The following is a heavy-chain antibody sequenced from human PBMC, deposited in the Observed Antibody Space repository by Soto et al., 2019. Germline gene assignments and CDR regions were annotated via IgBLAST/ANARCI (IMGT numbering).Heavy chain of an antibody. Sequence: QVQLQESGPGLVKPSGTLSLTCAVSGGSISTSNWWSWVRQPPGKGLEWIGEVYRTGSTNSNPSLESRLTISVDKSKNQFSLTLTSVTAADTAVYYCASARATIAAAAIFDCWGQGTLVTVSS. V-gene: IGHV4-4*02. J-gene: IGHJ4*02. CDR2: VYRTGST. D-gene: IGHD6-13*01. CDR3: ASARATIAAAAIFDC. CDR1: GGSISTSNW.